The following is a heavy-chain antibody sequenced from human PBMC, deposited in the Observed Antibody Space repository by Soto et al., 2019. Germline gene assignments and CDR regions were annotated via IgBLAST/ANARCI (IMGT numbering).Heavy chain of an antibody. Sequence: SETLSLTCTVSGGSISSYYWSWIRQPPGKGLEWIGYIYYTGSTNYNPSLKSRVTISVDTSKNQFSLKLSSVTAADTAVYYCARLGRSTPNYYYYYYMDLWGKGTTVTVSS. V-gene: IGHV4-59*08. CDR3: ARLGRSTPNYYYYYYMDL. D-gene: IGHD2-2*01. J-gene: IGHJ6*03. CDR1: GGSISSYY. CDR2: IYYTGST.